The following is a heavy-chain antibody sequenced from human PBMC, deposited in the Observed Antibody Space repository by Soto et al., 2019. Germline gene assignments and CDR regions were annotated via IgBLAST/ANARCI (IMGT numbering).Heavy chain of an antibody. CDR1: GFTFSSYA. V-gene: IGHV3-23*01. J-gene: IGHJ6*02. CDR3: AKDGLRNNACVDFFESYYYYGMDV. D-gene: IGHD3-3*01. CDR2: ISGSGGST. Sequence: GGSLRLSCAASGFTFSSYAMSWVRQAPGKGLEWVSAISGSGGSTYYADSVKGRFTISRDNSKNTLYLQMNSLRAEDTAVYYCAKDGLRNNACVDFFESYYYYGMDVWGQGTTVTVSS.